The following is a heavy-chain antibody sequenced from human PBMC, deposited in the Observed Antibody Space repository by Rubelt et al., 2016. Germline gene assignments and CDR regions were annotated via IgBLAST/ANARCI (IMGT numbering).Heavy chain of an antibody. V-gene: IGHV1-18*01. Sequence: GISWVRQAPGQGLEWMGWISAYNGNTNYAQKLQGRVTMTTDTSTSTAYMELRSLRSDDTAVYYCARDKNERDPHYYYYYGMDVWGQGTTVTVSS. CDR1: G. J-gene: IGHJ6*02. CDR3: ARDKNERDPHYYYYYGMDV. CDR2: ISAYNGNT.